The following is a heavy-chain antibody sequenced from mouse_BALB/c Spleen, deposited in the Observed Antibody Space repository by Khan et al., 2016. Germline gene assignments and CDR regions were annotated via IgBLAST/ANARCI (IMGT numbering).Heavy chain of an antibody. D-gene: IGHD1-2*01. Sequence: EVKLLESGGGLVQPGGSLKLSCAASGFDFSKYWMSWVRQAPGKGLEWIGEINPDSSTINYTPSLKDKFIISRDNAKNTLNLQMSKVRSEDTALYYCARLHYYGRFAYWGQGTLVTVSA. CDR1: GFDFSKYW. V-gene: IGHV4-1*02. CDR3: ARLHYYGRFAY. CDR2: INPDSSTI. J-gene: IGHJ3*01.